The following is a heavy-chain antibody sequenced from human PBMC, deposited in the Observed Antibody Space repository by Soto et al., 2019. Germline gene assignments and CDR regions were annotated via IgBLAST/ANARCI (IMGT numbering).Heavy chain of an antibody. Sequence: EVQLVESGGGLVEPGGSLRLSCAASGFTFSTYWMNWVRQAPGKGLEWVANIKQDGSEKYYVDSVKGRFTISRDNAKSSRYLHMNSRRAGDTAVYYWARDWGYCSGGTCYTVLDYWGQGTLVTVSS. J-gene: IGHJ4*02. D-gene: IGHD2-15*01. CDR2: IKQDGSEK. CDR3: ARDWGYCSGGTCYTVLDY. CDR1: GFTFSTYW. V-gene: IGHV3-7*01.